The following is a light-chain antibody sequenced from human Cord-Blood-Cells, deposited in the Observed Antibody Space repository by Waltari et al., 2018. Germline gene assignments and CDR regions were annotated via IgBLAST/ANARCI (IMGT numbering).Light chain of an antibody. CDR2: GNS. J-gene: IGLJ1*01. CDR1: SSNIGAGYD. CDR3: QSYDSSLSGYV. Sequence: QSVLTQPPSVSGAPGQRVTISCTGSSSNIGAGYDVQWYQQLPGPAPNLLIYGNSNRPSGVPDRFSGSKSGTSASLAITGLQAEDEADYYCQSYDSSLSGYVFGTGTKVTVL. V-gene: IGLV1-40*01.